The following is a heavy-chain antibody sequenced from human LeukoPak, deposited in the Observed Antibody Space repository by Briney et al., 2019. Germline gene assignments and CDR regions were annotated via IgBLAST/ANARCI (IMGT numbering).Heavy chain of an antibody. Sequence: GGSLRLSCAASGFTFSSYAMHWVRQAPGKGLEWVAVISYDGSNKYYADSVKGRFTISRDNSKNTLYLQMNSLRAEDTAVYYCAREYSGSYCLDYWGQGILVTVSS. CDR1: GFTFSSYA. D-gene: IGHD1-26*01. V-gene: IGHV3-30-3*01. CDR2: ISYDGSNK. J-gene: IGHJ4*02. CDR3: AREYSGSYCLDY.